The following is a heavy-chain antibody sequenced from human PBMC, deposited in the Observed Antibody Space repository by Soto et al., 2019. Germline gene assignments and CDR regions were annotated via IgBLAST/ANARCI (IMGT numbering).Heavy chain of an antibody. V-gene: IGHV1-69*02. Sequence: QVQLVQSGAEVKKPGSSVKVSCKASGDTFSSSTLSWVRQGPGQGLEWMGRIIPIVGIANYAQKFQGRITINADKPTYTVDMELSSLKSEDTAVYYCARVGYIDSGRLDSWGQGTLVIVSS. D-gene: IGHD3-16*02. J-gene: IGHJ4*02. CDR3: ARVGYIDSGRLDS. CDR2: IIPIVGIA. CDR1: GDTFSSST.